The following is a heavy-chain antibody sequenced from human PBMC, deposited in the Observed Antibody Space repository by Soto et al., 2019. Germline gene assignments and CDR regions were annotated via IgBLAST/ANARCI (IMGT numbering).Heavy chain of an antibody. Sequence: ASVKVSCKASGGTFSSYAISWVRQAPGQGLEWMGGIIPIFGTANYAQKFQGRVTITADESTSTAYMELSSLRSEDTAVYYCARDQQGDSGYDCDYWGQGTLVTVSS. CDR3: ARDQQGDSGYDCDY. D-gene: IGHD5-12*01. CDR2: IIPIFGTA. V-gene: IGHV1-69*13. J-gene: IGHJ4*02. CDR1: GGTFSSYA.